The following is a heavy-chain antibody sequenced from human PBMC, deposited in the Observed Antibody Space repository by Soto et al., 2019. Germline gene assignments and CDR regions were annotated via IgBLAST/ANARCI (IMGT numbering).Heavy chain of an antibody. CDR2: IYYSGST. D-gene: IGHD3-22*01. CDR3: ARDPGYYYDSSGYYDAFDI. J-gene: IGHJ3*02. CDR1: GGSISSGGYY. Sequence: QVQLQESGPGLVKPSQTLSLTCTVSGGSISSGGYYWSWIRQHPGKGLEWIGYIYYSGSTYYNPSLKSRVTISVYTSKNQFSLKLSSVTAADTAVYYCARDPGYYYDSSGYYDAFDIWGQGTMVTVSS. V-gene: IGHV4-31*03.